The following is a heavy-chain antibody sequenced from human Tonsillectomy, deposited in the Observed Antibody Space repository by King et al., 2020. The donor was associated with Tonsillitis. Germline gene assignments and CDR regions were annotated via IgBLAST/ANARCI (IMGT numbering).Heavy chain of an antibody. Sequence: QLQESGPGLVKPSETLSLTCTVSGGSISSYYWSWIRQPPGKGLEWIGYIYYSGSTNYNPSLKSRVTISVDTSKNQFSLKLSSVTAADTAVYYCARAARFDWLSAVNWFDPWGQGTLVTVSS. CDR2: IYYSGST. J-gene: IGHJ5*02. V-gene: IGHV4-59*01. D-gene: IGHD3-9*01. CDR1: GGSISSYY. CDR3: ARAARFDWLSAVNWFDP.